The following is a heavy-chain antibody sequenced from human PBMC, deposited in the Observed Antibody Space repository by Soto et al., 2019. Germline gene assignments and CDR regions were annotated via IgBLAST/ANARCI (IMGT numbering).Heavy chain of an antibody. D-gene: IGHD3-22*01. J-gene: IGHJ4*02. CDR2: ISGSGGST. Sequence: GGSLRLSCAASGFTFSSYAMSWVRQAPGKGLEWVSAISGSGGSTYYADSVKGRFTISRDNSKNTLYLQMNSLRAEDTAAYYCAKEARITMIVVVITTFDYWGQGTLVTVSS. CDR3: AKEARITMIVVVITTFDY. V-gene: IGHV3-23*01. CDR1: GFTFSSYA.